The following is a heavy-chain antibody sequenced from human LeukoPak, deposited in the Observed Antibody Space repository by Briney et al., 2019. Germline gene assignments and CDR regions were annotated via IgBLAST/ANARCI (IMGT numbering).Heavy chain of an antibody. Sequence: KPSETLSLTCTVSDGSISSYYRSWIRQPPGKGLEWIGYIYYNGDINYNPSLKSRVTISLDTSKNQFSLKLSSMTAADTAMYYCARGPGRDFFTGGQGTLVTVSS. V-gene: IGHV4-59*01. J-gene: IGHJ4*02. D-gene: IGHD5-24*01. CDR3: ARGPGRDFFT. CDR2: IYYNGDI. CDR1: DGSISSYY.